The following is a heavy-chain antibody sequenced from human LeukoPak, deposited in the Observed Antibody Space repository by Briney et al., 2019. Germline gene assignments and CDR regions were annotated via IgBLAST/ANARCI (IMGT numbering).Heavy chain of an antibody. D-gene: IGHD5-12*01. V-gene: IGHV3-21*01. CDR2: ISSSSRYI. CDR3: AREGDSGYVELDS. Sequence: GGSLRLSCAASGFTFSSYGMYWVRQAPGKGLEWVSCISSSSRYIYYADSVKGRFTISRDNAKNSLNLQMNSLRAEDTAVYYCAREGDSGYVELDSWGQGTLVTVSS. J-gene: IGHJ4*02. CDR1: GFTFSSYG.